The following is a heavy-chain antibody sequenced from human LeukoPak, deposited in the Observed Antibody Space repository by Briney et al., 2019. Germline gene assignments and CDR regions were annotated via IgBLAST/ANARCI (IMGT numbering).Heavy chain of an antibody. CDR3: ARLHTVTALGV. CDR2: VWYDGSNK. J-gene: IGHJ4*02. Sequence: GRSLRLSCAASGFTFSSYGMHWVRQAPGKGLEWVAVVWYDGSNKYYADSVKGRFTISRDNSKNTLYLQMNSRRAEDTAVYYCARLHTVTALGVWGQGTLVTVSS. D-gene: IGHD4-17*01. V-gene: IGHV3-33*01. CDR1: GFTFSSYG.